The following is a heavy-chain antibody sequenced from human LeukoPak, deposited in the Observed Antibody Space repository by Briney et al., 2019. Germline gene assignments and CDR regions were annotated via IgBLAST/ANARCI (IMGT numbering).Heavy chain of an antibody. Sequence: KASETLSLTCTVSGGSISNKYWSWIRQPSGKGLEWIGYIYYSGSTNYNPSLKSRVTISVDTSKNQFSLKLSSVTAADTAVYYCARSVEGYCSGGSCYSYYYYMDVWGKGTTVTVSS. D-gene: IGHD2-15*01. V-gene: IGHV4-59*01. J-gene: IGHJ6*03. CDR2: IYYSGST. CDR1: GGSISNKY. CDR3: ARSVEGYCSGGSCYSYYYYMDV.